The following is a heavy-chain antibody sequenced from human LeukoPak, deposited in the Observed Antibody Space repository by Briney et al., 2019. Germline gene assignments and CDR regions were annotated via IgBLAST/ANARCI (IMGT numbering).Heavy chain of an antibody. J-gene: IGHJ3*02. CDR2: IYSGGST. CDR1: GFTVSSNY. CDR3: AREVETAAGPQDAFDI. V-gene: IGHV3-53*01. Sequence: GGSLRLSCAASGFTVSSNYMSWVRQAPGKGLEWVSVIYSGGSTYYADSVKGRFTISRDNSKNTLYLQVNSLRAEDTAVYYCAREVETAAGPQDAFDIWGQGTMVTVSS. D-gene: IGHD6-13*01.